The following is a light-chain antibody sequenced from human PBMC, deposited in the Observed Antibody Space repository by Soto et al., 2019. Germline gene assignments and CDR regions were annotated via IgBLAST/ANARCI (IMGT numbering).Light chain of an antibody. CDR1: RSNIGAGYA. V-gene: IGLV1-40*01. Sequence: QSVLTQPPSVSGAPGQRVTISCTGSRSNIGAGYAVHWYQQLPGTAPKLLIYDNTNRPSGVPDRFSASESGTSASLAITGLQSEDEADYDCQSYDTSLSASVFGGGTKVTVL. J-gene: IGLJ2*01. CDR2: DNT. CDR3: QSYDTSLSASV.